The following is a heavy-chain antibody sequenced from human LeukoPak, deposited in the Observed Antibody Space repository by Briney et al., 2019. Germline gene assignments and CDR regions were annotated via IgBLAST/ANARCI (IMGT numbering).Heavy chain of an antibody. V-gene: IGHV1-2*02. D-gene: IGHD2-8*01. CDR3: ARVVYYFYAMDV. CDR2: INPNSGGT. J-gene: IGHJ6*02. CDR1: GYTFTDYN. Sequence: ASVKVSCKASGYTFTDYNIHWVRQAPGQGPEWMGWINPNSGGTNYAQKFQGRVHMTRDTSISTAYMELSRLRSDDTALYYCARVVYYFYAMDVWGQGTTVTVSS.